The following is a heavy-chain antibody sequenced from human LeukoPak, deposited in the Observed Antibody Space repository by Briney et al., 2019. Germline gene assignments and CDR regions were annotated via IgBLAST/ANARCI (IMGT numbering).Heavy chain of an antibody. D-gene: IGHD3-10*01. V-gene: IGHV1-3*03. CDR3: ARARGYGSGSYYYMDV. J-gene: IGHJ6*03. CDR2: INAGNGNT. CDR1: GYTFTSYA. Sequence: ASVKVSCKASGYTFTSYAMHWVRQAPGQRLEWMGWINAGNGNTKYSQEFQGRVTITRDTSASTAYMELSGLRSEDMAVYYCARARGYGSGSYYYMDVWGKGTTVTVSS.